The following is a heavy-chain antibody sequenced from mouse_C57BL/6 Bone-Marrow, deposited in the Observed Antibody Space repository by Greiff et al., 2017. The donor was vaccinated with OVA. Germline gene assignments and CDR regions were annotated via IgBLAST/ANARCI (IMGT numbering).Heavy chain of an antibody. J-gene: IGHJ4*01. V-gene: IGHV1-69*01. CDR3: AREGGGSYVRMDY. CDR2: IDPSDSNT. D-gene: IGHD1-1*02. Sequence: QVQLQQPGAELVMPGASVKLSCKASGYTFTSYWMHWVKQRPGQGLEWIGEIDPSDSNTNYNQKFKGKSTLTVDKSSSTAYMQLSSLTSEDSAVYYCAREGGGSYVRMDYWGQGTAVTVSS. CDR1: GYTFTSYW.